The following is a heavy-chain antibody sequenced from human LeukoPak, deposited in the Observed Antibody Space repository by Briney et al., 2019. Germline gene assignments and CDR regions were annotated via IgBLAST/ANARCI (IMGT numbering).Heavy chain of an antibody. Sequence: PSETLSLTCAVDGGSFSGYYWSWIRQPPGKGLEWIGEINHSGSTNYSPSLKSRVTISLDTSKNQFSLKLSSVTAADTAVYYCARAPGRPAAVFDYWGQGTLVTVSS. V-gene: IGHV4-34*01. D-gene: IGHD2-2*01. J-gene: IGHJ4*02. CDR2: INHSGST. CDR3: ARAPGRPAAVFDY. CDR1: GGSFSGYY.